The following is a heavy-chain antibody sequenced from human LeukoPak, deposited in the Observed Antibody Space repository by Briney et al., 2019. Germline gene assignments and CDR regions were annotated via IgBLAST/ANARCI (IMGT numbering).Heavy chain of an antibody. V-gene: IGHV4-39*07. CDR1: GDSISSSAYY. CDR3: ARVTSYLAFDI. J-gene: IGHJ3*02. CDR2: IYSSGST. Sequence: SETLSLTCIVSGDSISSSAYYWGWIRQPPGKGLEWIGQIYSSGSTYYNPSLESRVTISVEKSKNQFSLNLSSVAAADTAVYYCARVTSYLAFDIFGQGTIVTVSS. D-gene: IGHD3-10*01.